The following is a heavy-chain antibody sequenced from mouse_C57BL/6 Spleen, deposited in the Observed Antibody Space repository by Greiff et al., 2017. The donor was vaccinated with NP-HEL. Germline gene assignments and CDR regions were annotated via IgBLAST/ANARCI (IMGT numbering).Heavy chain of an antibody. CDR2: INPGSGGT. V-gene: IGHV1-54*01. CDR3: ARWGGNYDYAMDY. CDR1: GYAFTNYL. D-gene: IGHD2-1*01. J-gene: IGHJ4*01. Sequence: VQLQQSGAELVRPGTSVKVSCKASGYAFTNYLIEWVKQRPGQGLEWIGVINPGSGGTNYNEKFKGKATLTADKSSSTAYMQLSSLTSEDSAVYFCARWGGNYDYAMDYWGQGTSVTVSS.